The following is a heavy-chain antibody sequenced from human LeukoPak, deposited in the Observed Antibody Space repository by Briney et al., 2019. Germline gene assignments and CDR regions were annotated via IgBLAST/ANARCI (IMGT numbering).Heavy chain of an antibody. CDR3: ASSPPGLYCSSTSCMGWFDP. CDR1: GGSISSYY. J-gene: IGHJ5*02. Sequence: SETLSLTCTVSGGSISSYYWSWIRQPAGKGLEWIGRIYTSGSTNYNPSLKSRVTMSVDTSKNQFSLKLSSVTAADTAVYYCASSPPGLYCSSTSCMGWFDPWGQGTLVTVSS. V-gene: IGHV4-4*07. D-gene: IGHD2-2*01. CDR2: IYTSGST.